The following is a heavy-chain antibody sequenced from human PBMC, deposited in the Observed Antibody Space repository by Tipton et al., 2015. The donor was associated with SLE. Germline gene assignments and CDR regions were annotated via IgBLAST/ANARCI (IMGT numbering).Heavy chain of an antibody. V-gene: IGHV4-34*01. CDR3: ARVPQGCSGGSCYPEGVDI. CDR1: GGSFSGYY. Sequence: TLSLTCAVYGGSFSGYYWSWIRQPPGKGLEWIGEINHSGSTNYNPSLKSRVTISVDTSKNQFSLKLSSVTAADTAVYYCARVPQGCSGGSCYPEGVDIWGQGTMVTVSS. D-gene: IGHD2-15*01. CDR2: INHSGST. J-gene: IGHJ3*02.